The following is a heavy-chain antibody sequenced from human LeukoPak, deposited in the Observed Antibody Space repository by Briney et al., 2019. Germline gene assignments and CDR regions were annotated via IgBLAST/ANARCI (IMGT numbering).Heavy chain of an antibody. Sequence: PSETLSLTCAVYGGSFSGYYWSWLRQPPGKGLEWIGEINHSGSTNYNPSLKSRVTISVDTSKNQFSLKLSSVTAADTAVYYCARVGDCSSTSCLSWFDYWGQGTLVTVSS. D-gene: IGHD2-2*01. CDR1: GGSFSGYY. CDR2: INHSGST. J-gene: IGHJ4*02. V-gene: IGHV4-34*01. CDR3: ARVGDCSSTSCLSWFDY.